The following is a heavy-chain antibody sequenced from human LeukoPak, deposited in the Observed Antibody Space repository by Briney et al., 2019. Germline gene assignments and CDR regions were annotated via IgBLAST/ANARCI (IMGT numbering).Heavy chain of an antibody. CDR1: GFTFSSYA. CDR3: TRGQIVGADARVDY. CDR2: ISYDGSDK. Sequence: GGSLRLSCAASGFTFSSYAMHWVRQAPGKGLEWVAVISYDGSDKNYADSVKGRFTIARDNPKNTLYLQMNSLRAEDTALYYCTRGQIVGADARVDYWGQGTLVTASS. D-gene: IGHD1-26*01. V-gene: IGHV3-30-3*01. J-gene: IGHJ4*02.